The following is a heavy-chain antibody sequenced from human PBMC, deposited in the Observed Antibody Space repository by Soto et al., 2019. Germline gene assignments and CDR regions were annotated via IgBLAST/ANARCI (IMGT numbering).Heavy chain of an antibody. D-gene: IGHD5-12*01. Sequence: QVQLVQSGAEVKKPGSSVKVSCKASGGTFSSYAISWVRQAPGQGLEWMGGIIPIFGTANYAQKFQGRVTITADESTSTDYMELSSLRSEDTAVYYCASGGGDGYNIGGYYYYYGMDVWGQGTTVTVSS. J-gene: IGHJ6*02. CDR3: ASGGGDGYNIGGYYYYYGMDV. CDR2: IIPIFGTA. V-gene: IGHV1-69*01. CDR1: GGTFSSYA.